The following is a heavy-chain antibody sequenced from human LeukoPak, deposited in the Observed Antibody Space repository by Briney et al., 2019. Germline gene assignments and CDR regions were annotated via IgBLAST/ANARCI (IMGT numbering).Heavy chain of an antibody. D-gene: IGHD1-26*01. CDR3: TTGAWATTDY. CDR2: IKSKTDGGTT. J-gene: IGHJ4*02. Sequence: PGGSLRLSCAASGFTFNYAWMSWVRQAPGKGLEWAGRIKSKTDGGTTDYTAPVKGRFTISRDDSKNTLYLQMNSLKIEDTAVYYCTTGAWATTDYWGQGTLVTVSP. CDR1: GFTFNYAW. V-gene: IGHV3-15*01.